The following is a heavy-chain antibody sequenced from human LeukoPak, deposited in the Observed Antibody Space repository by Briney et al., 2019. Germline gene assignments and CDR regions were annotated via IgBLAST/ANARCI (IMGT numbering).Heavy chain of an antibody. CDR2: ISSSSSYI. CDR3: AVQGGYCSGGSCY. D-gene: IGHD2-15*01. V-gene: IGHV3-21*01. J-gene: IGHJ4*02. CDR1: GFTFSSYE. Sequence: GGSLRLSCAASGFTFSSYEMNWVRQAPGKGLEWVSSISSSSSYIYYADSVKGRFTISRDNAKNSLYLQMNSLRAEDTAVYYCAVQGGYCSGGSCYWGQGTLVTVSS.